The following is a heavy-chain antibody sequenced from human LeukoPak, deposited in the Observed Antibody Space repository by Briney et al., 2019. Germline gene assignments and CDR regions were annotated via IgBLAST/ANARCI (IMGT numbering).Heavy chain of an antibody. D-gene: IGHD2-2*01. CDR1: GFSLSTYG. Sequence: GGSLRLSCAASGFSLSTYGMHWVRQAPGKGLEWVAFIRNDGSKENYADSVKGRFTISRDNSKNTVYLQMNSLRVEDTAVYYCVSRYHLPFDYWGQGTLVTVSS. V-gene: IGHV3-30*02. CDR3: VSRYHLPFDY. CDR2: IRNDGSKE. J-gene: IGHJ4*02.